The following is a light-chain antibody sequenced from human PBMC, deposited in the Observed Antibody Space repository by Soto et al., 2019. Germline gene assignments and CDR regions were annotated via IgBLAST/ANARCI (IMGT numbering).Light chain of an antibody. CDR1: QSLLHSNGYNY. Sequence: DIVMTQSPLSLPVTPGEPASISCRSSQSLLHSNGYNYLDWYLQKPGQSPQLLIYLGSNRASGGPDRFSGSGSGTDFTLKISRVEAEDAGVYYCMQALQTPLTFGQGTRLEIK. CDR2: LGS. CDR3: MQALQTPLT. J-gene: IGKJ5*01. V-gene: IGKV2-28*01.